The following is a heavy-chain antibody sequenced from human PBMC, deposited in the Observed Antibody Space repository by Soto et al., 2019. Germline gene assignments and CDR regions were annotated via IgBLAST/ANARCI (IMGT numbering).Heavy chain of an antibody. D-gene: IGHD6-13*01. J-gene: IGHJ6*02. V-gene: IGHV3-11*06. CDR2: ISSSSSYT. CDR3: AGGEGAAAYYGMDV. CDR1: GFTFSDYY. Sequence: GGSLRLSCAASGFTFSDYYMSWIRQAPGKGLEWVSYISSSSSYTNYADSVKGRFTISRDNAKNSLYLQMNSLRAEDTAVYYCAGGEGAAAYYGMDVWGQGTTVTVSS.